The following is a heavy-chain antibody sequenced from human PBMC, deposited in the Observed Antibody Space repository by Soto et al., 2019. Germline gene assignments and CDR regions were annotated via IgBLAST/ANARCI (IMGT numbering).Heavy chain of an antibody. D-gene: IGHD3-16*02. CDR2: ITYDGSEK. Sequence: QEQLVESGGGVVQPGRSLRLSCAASGFTFSSYAMHWVRQAPGKGLEWVAVITYDGSEKYYADSVKGRFTISRDNSKNAVYLQMMSLRADDTAVYYCAKALGELSPESYDYWGQGTQITVSS. CDR3: AKALGELSPESYDY. V-gene: IGHV3-30*18. CDR1: GFTFSSYA. J-gene: IGHJ4*02.